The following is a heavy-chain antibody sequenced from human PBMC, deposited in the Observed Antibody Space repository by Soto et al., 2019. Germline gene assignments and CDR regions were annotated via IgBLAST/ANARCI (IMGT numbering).Heavy chain of an antibody. Sequence: SVKVSCKTSGFTFSSSAVHWVRQARGHRLQWIGWIDVGSANANYAHMLQERVTISRDMSTSTAYMELSSLRSEDTAVYYCAREMDWEIFDPWGQGTLVTVSS. V-gene: IGHV1-58*01. CDR2: IDVGSANA. CDR1: GFTFSSSA. J-gene: IGHJ5*02. CDR3: AREMDWEIFDP. D-gene: IGHD3-9*01.